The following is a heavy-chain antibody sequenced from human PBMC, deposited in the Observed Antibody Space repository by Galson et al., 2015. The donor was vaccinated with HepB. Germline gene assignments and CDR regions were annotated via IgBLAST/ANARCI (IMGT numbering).Heavy chain of an antibody. CDR1: GLSLSTSGVG. CDR2: IYWDDDK. J-gene: IGHJ2*01. D-gene: IGHD3-10*01. V-gene: IGHV2-5*02. CDR3: AHIGRGNSGWYFAL. Sequence: PALVKPTQTLTLTCTFSGLSLSTSGVGVGWIRQPPGKALEWLTVIYWDDDKRYSPSLKSRLTITKDTSKNQVVLTMTNMDPVDTGTYYCAHIGRGNSGWYFALWGRGTLVTVSS.